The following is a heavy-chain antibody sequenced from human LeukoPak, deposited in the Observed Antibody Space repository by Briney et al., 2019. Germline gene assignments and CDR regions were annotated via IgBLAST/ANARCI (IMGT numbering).Heavy chain of an antibody. J-gene: IGHJ4*02. CDR1: GFTVRTNY. Sequence: GGSLRLSCAASGFTVRTNYMSWVRRAPGKGLEWVSVLFGGRSTYYADSVKGRFTISRDDSKNTLFLQMNSVRAEDTAVYCCARGVDSAYAFDFWGQGNLVTVSS. CDR3: ARGVDSAYAFDF. V-gene: IGHV3-53*01. CDR2: LFGGRST. D-gene: IGHD2-15*01.